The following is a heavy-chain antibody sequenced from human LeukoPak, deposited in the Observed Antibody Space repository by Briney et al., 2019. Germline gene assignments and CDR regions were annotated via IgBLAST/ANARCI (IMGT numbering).Heavy chain of an antibody. Sequence: SETLSLTCIVSGDSISSSSYYWGWIRQPPGKGLEWIGSIHYTGSTYYNPSLRSRVAISVDTSKNQFSLKLSSVTAADTAVYYCVRGAAYWGQGTLVTVSS. J-gene: IGHJ4*02. D-gene: IGHD6-25*01. CDR2: IHYTGST. V-gene: IGHV4-39*01. CDR1: GDSISSSSYY. CDR3: VRGAAY.